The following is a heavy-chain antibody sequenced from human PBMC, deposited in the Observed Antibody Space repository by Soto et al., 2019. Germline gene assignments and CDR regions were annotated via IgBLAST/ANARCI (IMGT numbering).Heavy chain of an antibody. J-gene: IGHJ4*02. CDR1: GFSFTSYA. D-gene: IGHD6-19*01. CDR3: ARAVAVPADFDY. CDR2: INAGNGNT. V-gene: IGHV1-3*05. Sequence: QVQLVQSGAEEKKPGASVKVSCKASGFSFTSYAMHWVRQAPGQGLEWMGWINAGNGNTKYSQKFQVRVPITRDTSASTAYMELSSLRSEDTAVYYCARAVAVPADFDYWGQGTLVTVSS.